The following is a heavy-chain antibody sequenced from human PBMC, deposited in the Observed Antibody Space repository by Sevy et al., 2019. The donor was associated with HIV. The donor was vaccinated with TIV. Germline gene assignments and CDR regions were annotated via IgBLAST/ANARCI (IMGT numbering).Heavy chain of an antibody. CDR1: GYTFTRHW. D-gene: IGHD3-22*01. CDR3: ARPADYDDSSGSLD. Sequence: GESLKISCKGSGYTFTRHWIGWVRQMPGKGLEWMGLIYPGDSDPRYSPRYSPSFQGQVTISSDKSSTTAYLQWSSLKASDTAIYYCARPADYDDSSGSLDWGQRTLVTVSS. V-gene: IGHV5-51*01. J-gene: IGHJ4*02. CDR2: IYPGDSDP.